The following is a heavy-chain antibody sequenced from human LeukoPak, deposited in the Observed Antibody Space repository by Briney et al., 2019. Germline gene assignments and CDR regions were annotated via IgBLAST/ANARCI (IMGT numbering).Heavy chain of an antibody. V-gene: IGHV3-21*01. D-gene: IGHD3-9*01. CDR3: ARDGHGDGFLTGYSYFGMDV. Sequence: GGSLRLSCAASGFNLSSYSMNWVRQAPGKGLEWVSSITISSNFIYYADSVKGRFTISRDNAKSSLFLQMNSLRAEDTAVYFCARDGHGDGFLTGYSYFGMDVWGQGTTVTVSS. CDR2: ITISSNFI. J-gene: IGHJ6*02. CDR1: GFNLSSYS.